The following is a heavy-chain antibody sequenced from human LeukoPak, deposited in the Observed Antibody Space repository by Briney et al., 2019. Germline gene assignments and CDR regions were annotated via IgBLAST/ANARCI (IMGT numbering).Heavy chain of an antibody. D-gene: IGHD5-12*01. Sequence: GGSLRLSCVASGFTVSNNYMSWVRQAPGKGLEWVSSFYSGGGTYYADSVKGRFTISRDYSKNTLYLQMNSLRAEDTAVHFCARERRSGYDLFYFDYWGQGTLVTVSS. CDR2: FYSGGGT. J-gene: IGHJ4*02. CDR3: ARERRSGYDLFYFDY. CDR1: GFTVSNNY. V-gene: IGHV3-53*01.